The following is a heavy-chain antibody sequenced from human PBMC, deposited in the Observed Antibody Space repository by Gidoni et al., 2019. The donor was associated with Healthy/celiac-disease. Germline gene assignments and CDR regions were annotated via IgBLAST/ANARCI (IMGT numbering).Heavy chain of an antibody. Sequence: VQLVESGGGVVRAGGSRRLSCAASGLTLDDYGMCWVRQAPGKGLECVSGINWNGGSTGYPDSVKGRFTISRDNAKNSLYLQMNSLRAEDTALYSCARDSGAYGSGRKTDFDYWGQGTLVTVSS. CDR2: INWNGGST. CDR1: GLTLDDYG. J-gene: IGHJ4*02. D-gene: IGHD3-10*01. CDR3: ARDSGAYGSGRKTDFDY. V-gene: IGHV3-20*04.